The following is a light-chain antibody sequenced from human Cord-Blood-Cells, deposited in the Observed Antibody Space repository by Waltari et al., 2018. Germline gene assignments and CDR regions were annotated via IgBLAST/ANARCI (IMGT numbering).Light chain of an antibody. J-gene: IGLJ1*01. CDR2: EGS. Sequence: QSALTQPASVSGSPGQSITISSTGTRSDFGSYNLVPWYRQHPGKAPKLMIYEGSKRPAGVSNRFSGSKSGNTASLTISGLEAEDEADYDCCSYAGSSTYVFGTGTKVTVL. CDR1: RSDFGSYNL. CDR3: CSYAGSSTYV. V-gene: IGLV2-23*01.